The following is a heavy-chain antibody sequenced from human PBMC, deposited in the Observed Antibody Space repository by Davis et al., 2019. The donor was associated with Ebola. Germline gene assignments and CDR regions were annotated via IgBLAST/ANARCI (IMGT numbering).Heavy chain of an antibody. CDR2: IWADGSTK. CDR3: VRDPALVVTGGGWFFGL. V-gene: IGHV3-33*01. J-gene: IGHJ2*01. CDR1: GFTFSSYA. D-gene: IGHD2-21*02. Sequence: GGSLRLSCAASGFTFSSYAMSWARQAPGKGLQWVAVIWADGSTKYYADSVKGRFTISTDNSKNTLYLQMNSLRAEDTAVYYCVRDPALVVTGGGWFFGLWGRGTLVTVSS.